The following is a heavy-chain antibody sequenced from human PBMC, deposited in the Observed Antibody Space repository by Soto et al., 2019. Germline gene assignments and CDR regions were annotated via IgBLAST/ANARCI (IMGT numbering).Heavy chain of an antibody. D-gene: IGHD5-18*01. V-gene: IGHV3-30-3*01. CDR1: GFPFSSYT. CDR2: ISYDGSNK. Sequence: GGSLRLFCAASGFPFSSYTMHLDRQAPGKGLECVSVISYDGSNKYYADSVKGRFTIPRDNLKNTLYLHMNSLRAEDTAVYYCARLSHSYGSLAAYYYGMDVWGQAATVNVSS. J-gene: IGHJ6*02. CDR3: ARLSHSYGSLAAYYYGMDV.